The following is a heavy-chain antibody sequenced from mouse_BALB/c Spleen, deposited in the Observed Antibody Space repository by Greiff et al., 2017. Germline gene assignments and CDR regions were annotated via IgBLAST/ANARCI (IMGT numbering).Heavy chain of an antibody. D-gene: IGHD4-1*01. CDR1: GYAFTNYL. Sequence: QVQLKESGAELVRPGTSVKVSCKASGYAFTNYLIQWVKQRPGQGLEWIGVINPGSGGTHYNEKFKGKATLTADKSSSTAYMQLSSLTSDDSAVYFCARSITGTGAYWGQGTLVTVSA. J-gene: IGHJ3*01. CDR2: INPGSGGT. V-gene: IGHV1-54*01. CDR3: ARSITGTGAY.